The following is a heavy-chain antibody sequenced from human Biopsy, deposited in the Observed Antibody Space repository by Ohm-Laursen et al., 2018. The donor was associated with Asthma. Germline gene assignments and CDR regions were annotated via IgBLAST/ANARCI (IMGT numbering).Heavy chain of an antibody. Sequence: SDTLSLTWYVYPGSFSGFFWTWIRQSPGKGLEWIGETNGRGVTNNNPSLKSRVIISIDTYWNRVSLKLTSVTAADTAVYYCARGPELDVWGQGTTVTVSS. CDR2: TNGRGVT. CDR1: PGSFSGFF. V-gene: IGHV4-34*01. J-gene: IGHJ6*02. CDR3: ARGPELDV.